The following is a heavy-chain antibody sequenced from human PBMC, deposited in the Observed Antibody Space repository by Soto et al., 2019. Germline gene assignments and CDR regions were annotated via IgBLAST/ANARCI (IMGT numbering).Heavy chain of an antibody. Sequence: ASVKVSCKASGYSFTSNDITWVRQATGQGLEWMGWMNPHSGITEYALKFQGRVSMTRNNSITTAYMGLSDLRSEDTAVYYCARDATSPDYWGQGTRVTVSS. CDR3: ARDATSPDY. CDR1: GYSFTSND. CDR2: MNPHSGIT. J-gene: IGHJ4*02. V-gene: IGHV1-8*01. D-gene: IGHD2-2*01.